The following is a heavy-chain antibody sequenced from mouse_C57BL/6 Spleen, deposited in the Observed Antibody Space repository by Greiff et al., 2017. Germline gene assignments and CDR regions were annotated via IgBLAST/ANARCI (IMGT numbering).Heavy chain of an antibody. V-gene: IGHV5-6*02. CDR3: ERKSYGDSPFYFGC. Sequence: EVKVEESGGDLVKPGGSLKLSCAASGYTFSSYGMSWVRQTPDKRLEWVATISSGGSYTNYPNSVKGRFTISRDNTKNTLYLQMSSLKSEDTAMYYCERKSYGDSPFYFGCWGKGTTLTVSS. CDR1: GYTFSSYG. J-gene: IGHJ2*01. CDR2: ISSGGSYT. D-gene: IGHD1-1*01.